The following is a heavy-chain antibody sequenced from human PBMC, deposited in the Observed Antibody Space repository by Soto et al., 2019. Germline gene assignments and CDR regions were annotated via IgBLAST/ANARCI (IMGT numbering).Heavy chain of an antibody. Sequence: GGSLRLSCAASGFTFSSYAMSWVRQAPGKGLEWVSAISGRGGSTYYADSVKGRFTISRDNSKNTLYLQMNSLRAEDTAVYYCAKVSTDIVVVVAAFIDYWGQGTLVTVSS. V-gene: IGHV3-23*01. D-gene: IGHD2-15*01. CDR1: GFTFSSYA. J-gene: IGHJ4*02. CDR2: ISGRGGST. CDR3: AKVSTDIVVVVAAFIDY.